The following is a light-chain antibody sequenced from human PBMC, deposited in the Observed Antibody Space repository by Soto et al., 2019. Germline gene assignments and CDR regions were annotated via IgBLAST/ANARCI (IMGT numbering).Light chain of an antibody. CDR3: HQYGSPPQT. J-gene: IGKJ1*01. Sequence: EIVLTQSPGTLSLSPGERATLSCRASQSVTSSSLAWYQQKPGQAPRLLIYAASSRATGIPDRFSGSGSGTDFTLSISRLEPEDLAIYYCHQYGSPPQTFGQGIRVEVK. CDR1: QSVTSSS. CDR2: AAS. V-gene: IGKV3-20*01.